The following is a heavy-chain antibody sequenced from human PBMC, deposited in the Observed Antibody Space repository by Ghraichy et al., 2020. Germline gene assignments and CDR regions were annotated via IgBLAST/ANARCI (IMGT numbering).Heavy chain of an antibody. CDR2: IYYTGNS. CDR1: GGSISPYY. J-gene: IGHJ6*02. CDR3: ARGGGYCTNGICSKTPENYGMDV. D-gene: IGHD2-8*01. Sequence: SETLSPTCTVSGGSISPYYWSWLRQSPGKGLEWLGYIYYTGNSIYNPSLKSRATISLDTSKNHFSLKLNFVTAADTAVYYCARGGGYCTNGICSKTPENYGMDVWCQGTTVTVSS. V-gene: IGHV4-59*01.